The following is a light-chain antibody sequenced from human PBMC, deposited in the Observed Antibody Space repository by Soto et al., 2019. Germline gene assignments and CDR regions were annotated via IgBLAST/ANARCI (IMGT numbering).Light chain of an antibody. J-gene: IGLJ3*02. CDR3: SSYEGSILGV. Sequence: QSALTQPPSASGSPGQSVTISCTGTSSDVGGYKYVSWYQQHPGKAPKLMIYEVSKRPSGVPDRFSGSKSGNTASLTVSGLQAEDEADYYCSSYEGSILGVFGGGTKLTVL. CDR2: EVS. V-gene: IGLV2-8*01. CDR1: SSDVGGYKY.